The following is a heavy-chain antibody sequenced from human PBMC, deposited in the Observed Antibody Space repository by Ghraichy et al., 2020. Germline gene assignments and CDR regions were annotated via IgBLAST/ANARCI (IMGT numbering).Heavy chain of an antibody. D-gene: IGHD3-10*01. CDR3: ARADGSSGSSR. CDR1: GFTFSSYA. CDR2: ISGSSGST. V-gene: IGHV3-23*01. J-gene: IGHJ4*02. Sequence: GGSLRLSCAASGFTFSSYAMSWVRQAPGKGLEWVSEISGSSGSTYYADSVKGRFTISRDNSKNTLYLQMNSLRAEDTAVYYCARADGSSGSSRWGQGTLVTVSS.